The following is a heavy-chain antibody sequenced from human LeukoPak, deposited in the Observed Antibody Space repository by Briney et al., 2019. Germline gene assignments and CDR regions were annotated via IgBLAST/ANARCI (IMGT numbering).Heavy chain of an antibody. D-gene: IGHD3-16*02. J-gene: IGHJ5*02. CDR1: GGSISSYY. CDR3: ARGAYDYFWGIYRYDGFNP. CDR2: IYYSGST. Sequence: SETLSLTCTVSGGSISSYYWGWIRQPPGKGLEWIGSIYYSGSTYYNPSLKSRVTISVDTSKNQFSLKLSSVTAADTAVYYCARGAYDYFWGIYRYDGFNPGGQGTLVTVPS. V-gene: IGHV4-39*01.